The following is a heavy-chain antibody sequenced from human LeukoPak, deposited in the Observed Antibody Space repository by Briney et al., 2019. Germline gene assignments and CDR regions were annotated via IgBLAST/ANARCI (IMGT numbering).Heavy chain of an antibody. CDR1: GYTFTNYA. CDR2: INAGNGNT. V-gene: IGHV1-3*01. CDR3: ARDRGVTMVRGVIDSFDY. J-gene: IGHJ4*02. D-gene: IGHD3-10*01. Sequence: ASVKVSCTASGYTFTNYAMHWVRQAPGQRLEGMGWINAGNGNTKYSQKFQGRVTITRDTSASTAYMKLSSLRSEDTAVYYCARDRGVTMVRGVIDSFDYWGQGTLVTVSS.